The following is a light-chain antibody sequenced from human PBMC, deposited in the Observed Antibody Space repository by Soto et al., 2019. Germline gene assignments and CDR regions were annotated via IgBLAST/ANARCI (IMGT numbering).Light chain of an antibody. J-gene: IGKJ1*01. CDR1: HSIPNYS. Sequence: EVVLTQSPGTVSLSPGETATLSCRASHSIPNYSLAWYQHKPGQAPRVLIYAASSRATGIPDRFSGSGSGTDFTLSISRLEPEDVAVYYCQQYGSSVTWTFGQGTKVEI. V-gene: IGKV3-20*01. CDR3: QQYGSSVTWT. CDR2: AAS.